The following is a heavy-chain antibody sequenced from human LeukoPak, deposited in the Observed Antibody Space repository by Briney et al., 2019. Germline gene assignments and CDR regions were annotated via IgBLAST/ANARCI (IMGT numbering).Heavy chain of an antibody. D-gene: IGHD3-10*01. CDR2: IRYDGSNK. J-gene: IGHJ3*02. CDR1: GFTFSSYG. Sequence: PGGSLRLSCAASGFTFSSYGMHWVRQAPGKGLEWVAFIRYDGSNKYYADSVKGRLTISRDNSKNTLYLQMNSLRAEDTAVYYCHSGSPRFGAFDIWGQGTVVTVSS. V-gene: IGHV3-30*02. CDR3: HSGSPRFGAFDI.